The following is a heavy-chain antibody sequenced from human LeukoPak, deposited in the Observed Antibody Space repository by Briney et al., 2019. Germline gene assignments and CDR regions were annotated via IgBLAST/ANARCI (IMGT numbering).Heavy chain of an antibody. CDR2: ISGSGGTT. J-gene: IGHJ4*02. CDR3: AKDGPGSYDY. CDR1: GFTFSSYA. Sequence: PGGSLRLSCAASGFTFSSYAMNWVRQAPGKGLEWVSAISGSGGTTYYADAVKGRFTMSRDNSKNTLYLQMNSLRVDDTAVYYCAKDGPGSYDYWGQGTLVTVSS. D-gene: IGHD1-26*01. V-gene: IGHV3-23*01.